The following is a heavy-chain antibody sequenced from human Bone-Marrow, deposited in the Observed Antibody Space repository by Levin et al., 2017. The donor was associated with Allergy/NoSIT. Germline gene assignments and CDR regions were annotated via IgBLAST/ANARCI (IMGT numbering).Heavy chain of an antibody. D-gene: IGHD3-16*02. CDR2: INHSGST. J-gene: IGHJ4*02. Sequence: PSETLSLTCAVYGGSFSGYYWSWIRQPPGKGLEWIGEINHSGSTNYNPSLKSRVTISVDTSKNQFSLKLSSVTAADTAVYYCARGCSYDYIWGSYRYTQFWYYFDYWGQGTLVTVSS. V-gene: IGHV4-34*01. CDR3: ARGCSYDYIWGSYRYTQFWYYFDY. CDR1: GGSFSGYY.